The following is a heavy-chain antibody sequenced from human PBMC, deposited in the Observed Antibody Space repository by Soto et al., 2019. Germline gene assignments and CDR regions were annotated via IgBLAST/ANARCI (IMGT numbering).Heavy chain of an antibody. D-gene: IGHD3-3*01. CDR2: ISYSGYT. CDR1: GGSIRNDNFY. J-gene: IGHJ3*01. V-gene: IGHV4-31*03. CDR3: ARDLEGIVTLRGAFGV. Sequence: QVQLQESGQGLVKPSQTLSLPCTVSGGSIRNDNFYWSFLRQRPGKGLEWIGYISYSGYTAYHPSRETRAFISVDPSNSQYSLTLNSVTAADTALYYCARDLEGIVTLRGAFGVWGRGTLATVSS.